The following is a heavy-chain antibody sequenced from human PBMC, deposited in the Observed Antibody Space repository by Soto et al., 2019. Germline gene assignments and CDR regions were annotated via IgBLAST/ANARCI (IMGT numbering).Heavy chain of an antibody. CDR3: AKVPWDDFWSDAGAFDI. D-gene: IGHD3-3*01. V-gene: IGHV3-23*01. CDR1: GFTFSSYA. Sequence: LRLSCAASGFTFSSYAMSWVRQAPGKGLEWVSAISGSGGSTYYADSVKGRFTISRDNSKNTLYLQMNSLRAEDTAVYYCAKVPWDDFWSDAGAFDIWGQGTMVTVSS. CDR2: ISGSGGST. J-gene: IGHJ3*02.